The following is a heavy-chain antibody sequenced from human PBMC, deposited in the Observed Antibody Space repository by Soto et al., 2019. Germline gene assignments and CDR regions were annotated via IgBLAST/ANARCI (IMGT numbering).Heavy chain of an antibody. CDR1: GFTFSSYA. D-gene: IGHD3-9*01. CDR3: ARDADWLLYDY. Sequence: GGSLRLSCAASGFTFSSYAMSWVRQAPGKGLEWVSAISGSAGSTYYADSVKGRFTISRDNAKNSLYLQMNSLRAEDTAVYYCARDADWLLYDYWGQGTVVTVSS. CDR2: ISGSAGST. V-gene: IGHV3-23*01. J-gene: IGHJ4*02.